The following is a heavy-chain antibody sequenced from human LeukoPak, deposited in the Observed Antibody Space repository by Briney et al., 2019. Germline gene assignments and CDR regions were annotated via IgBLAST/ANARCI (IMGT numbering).Heavy chain of an antibody. CDR1: GFTFSSYW. Sequence: GGSLRLSCAASGFTFSSYWMSWVRQAPGKGLEWVANIKQDGSEKYHVDSVKGRFTISRDNAKNSLYLQMNSLRAEDTAVYYCARLLPEQWLVDGVLDYWGQGTLVTVSS. D-gene: IGHD6-19*01. CDR2: IKQDGSEK. J-gene: IGHJ4*02. CDR3: ARLLPEQWLVDGVLDY. V-gene: IGHV3-7*01.